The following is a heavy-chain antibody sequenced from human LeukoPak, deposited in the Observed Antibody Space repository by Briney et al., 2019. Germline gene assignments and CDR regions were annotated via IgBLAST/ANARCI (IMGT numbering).Heavy chain of an antibody. D-gene: IGHD4-17*01. Sequence: GGSLRLSCAASGFTFSSYWMSWVHQAPGKGLEWVANIKQDGSEKYYVDSVKGRFTISRDNAKNSLYLQMNSLRAEDTAVYYCARDGDYVRRGYGMDVWGQGTTVTVSS. J-gene: IGHJ6*02. CDR3: ARDGDYVRRGYGMDV. V-gene: IGHV3-7*01. CDR2: IKQDGSEK. CDR1: GFTFSSYW.